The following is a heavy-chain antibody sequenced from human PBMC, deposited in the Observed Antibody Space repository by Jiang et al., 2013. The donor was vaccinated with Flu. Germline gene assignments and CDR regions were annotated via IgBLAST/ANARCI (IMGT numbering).Heavy chain of an antibody. CDR1: GGTFSSYT. V-gene: IGHV1-69*02. J-gene: IGHJ3*02. CDR3: ATIEMATIPGAFDI. Sequence: GAEVKKPGSSVKVSCKASGGTFSSYTISWVRQAPGQGLEWMGRIIPILGIANYAQKFQGRVTITADKSTSTAYMELSSLRSEDTAVYYCATIEMATIPGAFDIWGQGTMVTVSS. CDR2: IIPILGIA. D-gene: IGHD5-24*01.